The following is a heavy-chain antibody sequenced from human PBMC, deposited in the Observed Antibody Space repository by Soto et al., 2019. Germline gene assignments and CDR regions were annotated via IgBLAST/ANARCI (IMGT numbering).Heavy chain of an antibody. Sequence: KTSETLSLTCAVYGGSFSGYYWSWIRQPPGKGLEWIGEINHSGSTNYNPSLKSRVTISVETSKNQFSLKLSSVTAADTAVYYCARAHRVPVLRYFDWLRTYMDVWGQGTTVTVS. V-gene: IGHV4-34*01. D-gene: IGHD3-9*01. CDR1: GGSFSGYY. CDR2: INHSGST. CDR3: ARAHRVPVLRYFDWLRTYMDV. J-gene: IGHJ6*02.